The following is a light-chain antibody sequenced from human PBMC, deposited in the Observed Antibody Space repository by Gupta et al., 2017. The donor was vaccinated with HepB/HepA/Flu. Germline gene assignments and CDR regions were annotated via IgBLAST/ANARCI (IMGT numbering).Light chain of an antibody. CDR1: QNIMKY. CDR3: QQSYSAPPA. CDR2: SAS. Sequence: DIQMTQSPLSLSASVGDRVTITCRASQNIMKYLNWYQQKPGKAPKLLIYSASSLQGGVPSRFSGSGSETDFTLTISRLQPEDFATYYCQQSYSAPPAFGQGTRLEI. V-gene: IGKV1-39*01. J-gene: IGKJ5*01.